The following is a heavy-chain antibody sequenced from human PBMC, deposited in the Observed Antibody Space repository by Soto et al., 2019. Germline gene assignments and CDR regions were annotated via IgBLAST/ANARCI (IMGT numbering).Heavy chain of an antibody. V-gene: IGHV3-33*01. CDR3: ARETADCSSTSCYYYYYYYMDV. CDR2: IWYDGSNK. D-gene: IGHD2-2*01. Sequence: QVQLVESGGGVVQPGRSLRLSCAASGFTFSSYGMHWVCQAPGKGLEWVAVIWYDGSNKYYADSVKGRFTISRDNSKNTLYLQMNSLRAEDTAVYYCARETADCSSTSCYYYYYYYMDVWGKGTTVTVSS. J-gene: IGHJ6*03. CDR1: GFTFSSYG.